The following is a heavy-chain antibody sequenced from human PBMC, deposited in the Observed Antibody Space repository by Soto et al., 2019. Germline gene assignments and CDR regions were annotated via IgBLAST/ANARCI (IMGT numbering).Heavy chain of an antibody. V-gene: IGHV3-30*18. J-gene: IGHJ4*02. Sequence: GGSPRLSCAASGFTFSSYGMHWVRQAPGKGLEWVAVISHDGTNKYYVDSVKGRYIVSRDNSKNTLYLQMNSLRPEDTAVFYCAKDRISAAGTTENWGQGTLVTVSS. CDR1: GFTFSSYG. CDR3: AKDRISAAGTTEN. D-gene: IGHD6-13*01. CDR2: ISHDGTNK.